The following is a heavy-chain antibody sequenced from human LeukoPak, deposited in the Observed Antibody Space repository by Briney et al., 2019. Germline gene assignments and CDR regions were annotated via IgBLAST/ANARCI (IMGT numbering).Heavy chain of an antibody. V-gene: IGHV3-48*02. Sequence: GGSLRLSCAASGFTFSNYAMSWVRQAPGKGLEWVSYISTSSSTIYYADSVKGRFTISTDNAKNSLSLQMSSLRDEDTAVYYCARGGEGLVLVPPHFDYWGQGTLVTVSS. CDR2: ISTSSSTI. J-gene: IGHJ4*02. D-gene: IGHD2-2*01. CDR1: GFTFSNYA. CDR3: ARGGEGLVLVPPHFDY.